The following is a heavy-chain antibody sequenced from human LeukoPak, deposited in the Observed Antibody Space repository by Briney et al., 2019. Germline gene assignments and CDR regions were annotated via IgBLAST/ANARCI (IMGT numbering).Heavy chain of an antibody. CDR3: ARETTITMVRGVNL. J-gene: IGHJ4*02. CDR2: ISSSGSTI. CDR1: GFTFSDYY. Sequence: GGSLRLSCAASGFTFSDYYMSWIRQAPGKGLEWVSYISSSGSTIYYADSVKGRFTISRDNAKNSLYLLMNSLRAEDTAVYYCARETTITMVRGVNLWGQGTLVTVSS. D-gene: IGHD3-10*01. V-gene: IGHV3-11*04.